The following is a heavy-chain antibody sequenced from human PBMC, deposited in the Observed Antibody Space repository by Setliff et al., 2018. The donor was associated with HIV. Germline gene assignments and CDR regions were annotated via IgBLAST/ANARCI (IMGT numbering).Heavy chain of an antibody. V-gene: IGHV4-39*07. D-gene: IGHD5-18*01. CDR3: ARDSGYSFGFNYFDY. CDR2: IYHSGTT. Sequence: PSETLSLTCTVSGGSINSGAYLWAWIRQPAGKGLEWIGRIYHSGTTYYNPSLRSRVTISVDTSKNQFSLKLSSVTAADTAVYYCARDSGYSFGFNYFDYWGQGTLVTVSS. J-gene: IGHJ4*02. CDR1: GGSINSGAYL.